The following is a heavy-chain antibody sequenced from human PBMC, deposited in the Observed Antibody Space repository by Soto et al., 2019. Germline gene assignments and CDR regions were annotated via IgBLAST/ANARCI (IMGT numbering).Heavy chain of an antibody. CDR2: IHHTGST. CDR1: GTSISSTYW. V-gene: IGHV4-4*02. J-gene: IGHJ5*02. D-gene: IGHD2-21*01. CDR3: ATLPPRVVVALAEFPS. Sequence: QVQLRQSGPGLVKPSGTLSLTCFVSGTSISSTYWWTWVRQSPGKGLEWIGEIHHTGSTNYNPALKPRLTISVDKANNQFLLRLTSVPAADSAIYYCATLPPRVVVALAEFPSWGQGSLVTVSS.